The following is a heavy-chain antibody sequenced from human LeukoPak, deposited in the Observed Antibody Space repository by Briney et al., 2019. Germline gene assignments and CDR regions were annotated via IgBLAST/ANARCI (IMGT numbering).Heavy chain of an antibody. CDR2: ISAYNGNT. CDR1: GYTFTSYG. J-gene: IGHJ4*02. CDR3: ARASPDLIQGAVDY. V-gene: IGHV1-18*01. Sequence: ASVKVSCKASGYTFTSYGISWVRQAPGQGLEWMGWISAYNGNTNYARKLQGRVTMTTDTSTSTAYMELRSLRSDDTAVYYCARASPDLIQGAVDYWGQGTLVTVSS. D-gene: IGHD1-1*01.